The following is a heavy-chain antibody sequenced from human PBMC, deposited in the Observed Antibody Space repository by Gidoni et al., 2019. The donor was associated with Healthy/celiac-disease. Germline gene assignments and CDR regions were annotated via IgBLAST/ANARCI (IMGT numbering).Heavy chain of an antibody. V-gene: IGHV1-3*01. CDR3: ARLGFADCSSTSCYHDY. D-gene: IGHD2-2*01. Sequence: QVQLVQSGAEVKKPGASVKVSCKASGYTFTSYAMHWVRQAPGQRLEWMGWINAGNGNTKYSQKFQGRVTVTRDTSASTAYMELSSLRSEDTAVYYCARLGFADCSSTSCYHDYWGQGTLVTVSS. CDR1: GYTFTSYA. CDR2: INAGNGNT. J-gene: IGHJ4*02.